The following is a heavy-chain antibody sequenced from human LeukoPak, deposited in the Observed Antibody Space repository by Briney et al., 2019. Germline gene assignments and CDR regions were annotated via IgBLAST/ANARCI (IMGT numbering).Heavy chain of an antibody. CDR3: AREFFDREGGTTVLDY. CDR2: ISSGSSYI. D-gene: IGHD1-26*01. V-gene: IGHV3-21*01. Sequence: GGSLRLSCAASGFTFSSTSMNWVRQAPGKGLGWVSSISSGSSYIFYAGSVKGRFTISRDNAKNSLYLQMNSLRAEDTAVYYCAREFFDREGGTTVLDYWGQGTLVTVSS. J-gene: IGHJ4*02. CDR1: GFTFSSTS.